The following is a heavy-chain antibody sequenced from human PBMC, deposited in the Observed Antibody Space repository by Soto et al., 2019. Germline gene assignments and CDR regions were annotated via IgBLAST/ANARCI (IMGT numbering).Heavy chain of an antibody. V-gene: IGHV3-30*01. D-gene: IGHD6-19*01. CDR2: ISYDGTNK. Sequence: GGSLRLSCAASGLSFSNYAMHWVRQAPGKGLQWVAVISYDGTNKYYAQSVEGRFTISRDNSKNTKNTLSLQMNSLRTEDTAVYYCARAVAATTYSYYYAMDVWGQGTTVTVS. CDR1: GLSFSNYA. CDR3: ARAVAATTYSYYYAMDV. J-gene: IGHJ6*02.